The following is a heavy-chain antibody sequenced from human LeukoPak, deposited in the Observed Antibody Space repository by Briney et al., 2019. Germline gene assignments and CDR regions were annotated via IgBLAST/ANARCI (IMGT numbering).Heavy chain of an antibody. Sequence: GGSLRLSCEASGFTFSSYSMNWVRQAPGKGLEWVSTISSSSSYIDYADSVKGRFTISRDNAKNSLYLQMNSLRAEDTAVYYCARGVSYYDSSGYYYYFDSWGQGTLVTVSS. CDR1: GFTFSSYS. CDR3: ARGVSYYDSSGYYYYFDS. V-gene: IGHV3-21*01. J-gene: IGHJ4*02. D-gene: IGHD3-22*01. CDR2: ISSSSSYI.